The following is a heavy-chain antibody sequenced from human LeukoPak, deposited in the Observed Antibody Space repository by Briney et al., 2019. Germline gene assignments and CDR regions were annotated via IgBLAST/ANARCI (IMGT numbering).Heavy chain of an antibody. CDR1: GGTFSSYA. J-gene: IGHJ4*02. CDR2: IIPIFGTA. V-gene: IGHV1-69*13. D-gene: IGHD1-26*01. Sequence: SVKVSCKASGGTFSSYAISWVRQAPGQGLEWMGGIIPIFGTANYAQKFQGRVTITADESTSTAYMELSSLRSEDTAVYYCARSEVGATENALDYWGQGALVTVSS. CDR3: ARSEVGATENALDY.